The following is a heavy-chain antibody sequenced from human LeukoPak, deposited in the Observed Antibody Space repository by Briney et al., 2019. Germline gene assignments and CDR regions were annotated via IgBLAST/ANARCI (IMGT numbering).Heavy chain of an antibody. Sequence: PGGSLRLSCAASGFTFSSYAMSWVRQAPGKGLEWVSGISSNGGSTYYADSVKGRFTISRDNSKNTLCLQINSLRAEDTAVYYCAKYRGDGYKWGYFQDWGQGTLVTVSS. J-gene: IGHJ1*01. CDR3: AKYRGDGYKWGYFQD. CDR1: GFTFSSYA. D-gene: IGHD5-24*01. V-gene: IGHV3-23*01. CDR2: ISSNGGST.